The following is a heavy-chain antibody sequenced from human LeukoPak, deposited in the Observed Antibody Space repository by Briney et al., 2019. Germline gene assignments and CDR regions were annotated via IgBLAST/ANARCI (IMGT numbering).Heavy chain of an antibody. J-gene: IGHJ4*02. CDR2: IIPIFGTA. D-gene: IGHD3-22*01. V-gene: IGHV1-69*01. CDR1: GYSFTSYW. Sequence: KISCKGSGYSFTSYWIGWVRQAPGQGLEWMGGIIPIFGTANYAQKFQGRVTITADESTSTAYMELSSLRSEDTAVYYCASNGTYYYDSSGSYFDYWGQGTLVTVSS. CDR3: ASNGTYYYDSSGSYFDY.